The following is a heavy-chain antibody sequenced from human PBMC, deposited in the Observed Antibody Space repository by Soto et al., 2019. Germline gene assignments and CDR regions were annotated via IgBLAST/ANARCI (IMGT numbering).Heavy chain of an antibody. V-gene: IGHV1-69*13. Sequence: SVKVSCKASGGSFGNSAINCVRQTPGQGLEWLGGFIPVYRTLNYAQKFQGRVTITADESTGTAYMTLSSLASDDTAVYYCATGVIWIGYFTVDSWGQGTRVTVSS. CDR1: GGSFGNSA. CDR2: FIPVYRTL. D-gene: IGHD3-3*01. J-gene: IGHJ4*02. CDR3: ATGVIWIGYFTVDS.